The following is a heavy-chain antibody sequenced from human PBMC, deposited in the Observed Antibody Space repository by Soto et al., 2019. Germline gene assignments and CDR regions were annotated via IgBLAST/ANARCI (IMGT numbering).Heavy chain of an antibody. CDR3: ARAGCDGGSCYTLVGLRYGMDV. CDR2: ISYDGNNK. V-gene: IGHV3-30-3*01. Sequence: QVQLVESGGGVVQPGRSLRLSCAASGFTFSSYAMYWVRQAPGQGLEWVAVISYDGNNKYYADSVKGRFTISRDNSKNTLYLQMNSLRGEDTAVYYCARAGCDGGSCYTLVGLRYGMDVWGQGTTVTVSS. CDR1: GFTFSSYA. D-gene: IGHD2-15*01. J-gene: IGHJ6*02.